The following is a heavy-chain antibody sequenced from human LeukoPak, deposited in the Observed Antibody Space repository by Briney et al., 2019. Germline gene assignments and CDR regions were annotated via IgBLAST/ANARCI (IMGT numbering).Heavy chain of an antibody. CDR3: ARDSLRGIED. Sequence: SETLSLTCTVAGGSISSYYWSWIRQPPGKGLEWLGYIYYSGSTNYNPSLKSRATLSVDTSKNQFSLKLSSVTAADTAVYYCARDSLRGIEDWGQGTLVTVSS. V-gene: IGHV4-59*12. D-gene: IGHD3-16*01. J-gene: IGHJ4*02. CDR2: IYYSGST. CDR1: GGSISSYY.